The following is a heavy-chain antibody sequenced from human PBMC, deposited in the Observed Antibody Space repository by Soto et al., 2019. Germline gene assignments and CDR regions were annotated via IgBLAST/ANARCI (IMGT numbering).Heavy chain of an antibody. V-gene: IGHV3-53*01. Sequence: GGSLRLSCTASGFSVSSNYMSWVRQPPGKGLEWVSIIHTGGDAYYADSVKGRFTISRDISKNTLYLQMNSLRAEDTAVYYCAGRGSYFDSWGQGALVTVSS. J-gene: IGHJ4*02. CDR3: AGRGSYFDS. D-gene: IGHD3-10*01. CDR1: GFSVSSNY. CDR2: IHTGGDA.